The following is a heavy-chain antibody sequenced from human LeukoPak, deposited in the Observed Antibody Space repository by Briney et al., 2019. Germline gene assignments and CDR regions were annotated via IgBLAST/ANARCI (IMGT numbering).Heavy chain of an antibody. J-gene: IGHJ4*02. Sequence: PSETLSLTCTVPGGSMSSYYWSWMRQTPGKGLEWIGYIYYSWITKYTPSLKSRVTISVYTSKNLFSLKLSSVTAADTAVYYCARGARAGYNLQPFDFWGQGTLVTVSS. CDR2: IYYSWIT. D-gene: IGHD5-24*01. V-gene: IGHV4-59*08. CDR1: GGSMSSYY. CDR3: ARGARAGYNLQPFDF.